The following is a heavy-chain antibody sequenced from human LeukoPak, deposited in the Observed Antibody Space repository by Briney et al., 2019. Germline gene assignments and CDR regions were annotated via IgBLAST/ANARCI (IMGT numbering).Heavy chain of an antibody. D-gene: IGHD2-2*01. CDR2: IRYDGSNK. CDR3: AKDRGGYCSSTSCQSPDY. V-gene: IGHV3-30*02. Sequence: PGGSLRLSCAASGFTFSSYGMHWVRQAPGKGLEWVAFIRYDGSNKYYADSVKGRFTISRDNSKNTLYLQMNSLRAEDTAVYYCAKDRGGYCSSTSCQSPDYWGQGTLVTVSS. J-gene: IGHJ4*02. CDR1: GFTFSSYG.